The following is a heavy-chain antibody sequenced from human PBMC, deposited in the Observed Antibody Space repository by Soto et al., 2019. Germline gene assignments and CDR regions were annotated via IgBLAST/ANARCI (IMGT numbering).Heavy chain of an antibody. V-gene: IGHV4-59*08. CDR3: ARTIAAAVCIDV. Sequence: SETLSLTCTVSGGSISSYYWCWIRQPSGQGLEWYWYIYYSGSTNYNPSLKCRVSISVDTSKNQFSLKLNSVTAPDSSVYYFARTIAAAVCIDVWGHGTTVTVS. CDR1: GGSISSYY. J-gene: IGHJ6*02. CDR2: IYYSGST. D-gene: IGHD6-13*01.